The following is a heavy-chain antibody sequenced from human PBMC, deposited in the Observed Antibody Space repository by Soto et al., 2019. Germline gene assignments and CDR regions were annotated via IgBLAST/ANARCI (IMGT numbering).Heavy chain of an antibody. CDR2: IYAGTIT. D-gene: IGHD3-22*01. CDR3: ARIPYDNSGTIFDY. J-gene: IGHJ4*02. Sequence: GGSLRLSCAVSGITVSIYYMSWVRQAAGKGLEWVSVIYAGTITNYADSVKGRFTIYRDNSKNTLNLEMNSLRVEDTAVYYCARIPYDNSGTIFDYWGQGTLVTVSS. CDR1: GITVSIYY. V-gene: IGHV3-53*01.